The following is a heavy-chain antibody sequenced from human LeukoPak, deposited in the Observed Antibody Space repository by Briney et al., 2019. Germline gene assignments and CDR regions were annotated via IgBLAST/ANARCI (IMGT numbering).Heavy chain of an antibody. CDR1: GFTFSSYS. CDR3: ARDKPEVEWFRVYYYYGMDV. J-gene: IGHJ6*02. V-gene: IGHV3-48*02. Sequence: TGGSLRLSCAASGFTFSSYSMNWVRQAPGKGLEWVSYISNSSSTINYADSVKGRFTTSRDNAKNSLHLQMDSLRDEDTAVYYCARDKPEVEWFRVYYYYGMDVWGQGTTVSVSS. CDR2: ISNSSSTI. D-gene: IGHD3-3*01.